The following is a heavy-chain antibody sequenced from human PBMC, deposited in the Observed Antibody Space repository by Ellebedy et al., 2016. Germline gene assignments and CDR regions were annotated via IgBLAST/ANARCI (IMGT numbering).Heavy chain of an antibody. CDR1: GFTVSTNY. CDR3: VKDGRIWFEGDY. CDR2: IFSDGNT. V-gene: IGHV3-53*01. Sequence: GGSLRLSCAASGFTVSTNYMKWVRQAPGKGLEWVSAIFSDGNTYYADSVKGRFTISRDNSRNTVYLQMNSLRVEDTAVYYCVKDGRIWFEGDYWGQGTRVTVSS. J-gene: IGHJ4*02. D-gene: IGHD3-16*01.